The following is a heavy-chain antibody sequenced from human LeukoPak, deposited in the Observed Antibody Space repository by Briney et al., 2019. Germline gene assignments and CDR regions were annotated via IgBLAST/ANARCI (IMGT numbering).Heavy chain of an antibody. CDR3: AKGGSYYFDY. V-gene: IGHV3-30*18. J-gene: IGHJ4*02. Sequence: PGRSLRLSCAASGFTFSSYGMHWVRQAPGKGLEWVAVISYDGSNKYYADSVKGRFTISRDNSKNTLYLQMNSLRAEDTAVYYFAKGGSYYFDYWGQGTLVTVSS. CDR2: ISYDGSNK. CDR1: GFTFSSYG. D-gene: IGHD1-26*01.